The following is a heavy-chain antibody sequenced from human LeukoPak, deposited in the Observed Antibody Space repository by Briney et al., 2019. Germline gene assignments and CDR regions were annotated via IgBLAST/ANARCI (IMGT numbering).Heavy chain of an antibody. D-gene: IGHD4-17*01. V-gene: IGHV3-48*03. CDR2: ISSSGSTI. Sequence: GGSLRLSCAASGFTFSSYEMNWVRQAPGKGLEWVSYISSSGSTIYYADSVKGRFTFSRDNAKNSLYLQMNSLRAEDTAVYYCARDRMDYEADYWGQGTLVTVSS. J-gene: IGHJ4*02. CDR1: GFTFSSYE. CDR3: ARDRMDYEADY.